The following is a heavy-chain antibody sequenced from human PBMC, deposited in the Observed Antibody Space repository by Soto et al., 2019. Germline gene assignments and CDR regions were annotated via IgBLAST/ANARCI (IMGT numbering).Heavy chain of an antibody. CDR1: GGSFSSYH. D-gene: IGHD5-18*01. V-gene: IGHV4-34*01. Sequence: SETLSLTCAVYGGSFSSYHWSWIRQTPGKGLEWIGEINHLTTTSYNPSLKSRVIISLDTPKNQFSLKLSSVTAADTAVYYCARGYDTALAPIFWGQGILVTVS. J-gene: IGHJ4*02. CDR3: ARGYDTALAPIF. CDR2: INHLTTT.